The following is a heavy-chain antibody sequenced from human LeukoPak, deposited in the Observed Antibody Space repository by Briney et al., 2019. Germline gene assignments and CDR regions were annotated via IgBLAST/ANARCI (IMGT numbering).Heavy chain of an antibody. D-gene: IGHD2-15*01. CDR2: IDYRGTT. J-gene: IGHJ4*02. CDR3: GRGWGYCSGGNCYFTYLDY. CDR1: GGSISSYY. V-gene: IGHV4-59*01. Sequence: SETLSLTCSVSGGSISSYYWIWIRQPPGKGLEWIGYIDYRGTTNYNPSLKSRVTISVDLSKSQFSLRLSSVTAADTAVYYCGRGWGYCSGGNCYFTYLDYWGQGALVTVSS.